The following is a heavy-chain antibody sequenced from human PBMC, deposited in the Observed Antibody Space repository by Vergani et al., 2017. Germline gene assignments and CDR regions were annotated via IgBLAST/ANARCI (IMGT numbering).Heavy chain of an antibody. CDR1: GFTFSSYS. CDR3: ARGRYCSGGSCYWFDP. V-gene: IGHV3-21*01. Sequence: EVQLVESGGGLVKPGGSLRLSCAASGFTFSSYSMNWVRQAPGKGLEWVSSISSSSSYIYYADSVKGRFTISRDNAKNSLYLQMNSLRAEDTAVYYCARGRYCSGGSCYWFDPWGQGTLVTVSS. D-gene: IGHD2-15*01. CDR2: ISSSSSYI. J-gene: IGHJ5*02.